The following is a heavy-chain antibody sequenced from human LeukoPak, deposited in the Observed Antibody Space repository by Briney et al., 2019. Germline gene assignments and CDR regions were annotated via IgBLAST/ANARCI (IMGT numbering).Heavy chain of an antibody. CDR2: IMPLFGTA. J-gene: IGHJ6*03. CDR1: GGTFNSYA. Sequence: ASVKVSCKASGGTFNSYAISWMRRAPGQGLEWMGGIMPLFGTANYAQEFQGRVTFTTDESASTAYMEVSSLRSEDTAVYYCASGSLGDGYGVGDYYQYMDVWGKGTTVTVSS. V-gene: IGHV1-69*05. CDR3: ASGSLGDGYGVGDYYQYMDV. D-gene: IGHD5-24*01.